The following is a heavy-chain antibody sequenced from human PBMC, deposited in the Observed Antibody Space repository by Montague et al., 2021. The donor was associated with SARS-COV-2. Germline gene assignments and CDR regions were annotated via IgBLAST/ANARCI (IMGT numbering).Heavy chain of an antibody. CDR1: GFTVSSNY. J-gene: IGHJ4*02. CDR2: IYSGGST. Sequence: SLRLSCAASGFTVSSNYMNWVRQAPGKGLEWVSVIYSGGSTYYADSVKGRFTISRDNSKNTLYLQMNSLRAEDTAVYYCARGNYYGSGRSYWGQGTLVTVSS. V-gene: IGHV3-53*01. D-gene: IGHD3-10*01. CDR3: ARGNYYGSGRSY.